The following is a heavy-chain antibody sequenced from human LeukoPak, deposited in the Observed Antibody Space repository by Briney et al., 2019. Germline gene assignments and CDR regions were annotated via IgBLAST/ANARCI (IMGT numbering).Heavy chain of an antibody. CDR3: ARHPIFSGMGSELWFDP. CDR2: ISSSSSTI. Sequence: GGSLRLSCAASGFSFSDYSINWFRQAPGKGLEWVSYISSSSSTIYYADSVKGRFTISRDNAKNSLYLQMNSLRAEDTAVYYCARHPIFSGMGSELWFDPWGQGTLVTVSS. J-gene: IGHJ5*02. CDR1: GFSFSDYS. V-gene: IGHV3-48*01. D-gene: IGHD3-10*01.